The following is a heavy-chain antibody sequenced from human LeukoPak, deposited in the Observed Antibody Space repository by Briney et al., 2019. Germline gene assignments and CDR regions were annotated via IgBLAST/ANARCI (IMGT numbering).Heavy chain of an antibody. CDR1: GGSISSYY. J-gene: IGHJ5*02. V-gene: IGHV4-59*08. CDR3: ARHYYGSGSYYNRKNRRGNWFDP. CDR2: IYYSGST. D-gene: IGHD3-10*01. Sequence: SETLSLTCTVSGGSISSYYWSWIRQPPGKGLEWIGYIYYSGSTNYNPSLKSRVTISVDTSKNQFSLKLSSVTAADTAVYYCARHYYGSGSYYNRKNRRGNWFDPWGQGTLVTVSS.